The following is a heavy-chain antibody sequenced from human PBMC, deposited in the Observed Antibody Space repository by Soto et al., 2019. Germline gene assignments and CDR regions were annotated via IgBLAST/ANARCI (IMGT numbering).Heavy chain of an antibody. V-gene: IGHV4-39*01. J-gene: IGHJ5*02. D-gene: IGHD2-15*01. CDR1: GGSISSSSYY. CDR3: ARRRRYCSGGNCYSERWFDP. Sequence: SETLSLTCTVSGGSISSSSYYWGWIRQPPGKGLEWIGSMYYTGTTYYNPSLKSRVTISVDTSKNQFSLKLGSVTAADTAVYFCARRRRYCSGGNCYSERWFDPWGQGTLVPVSS. CDR2: MYYTGTT.